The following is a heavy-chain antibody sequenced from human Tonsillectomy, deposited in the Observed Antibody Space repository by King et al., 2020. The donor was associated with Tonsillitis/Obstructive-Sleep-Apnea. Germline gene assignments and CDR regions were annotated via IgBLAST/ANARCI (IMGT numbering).Heavy chain of an antibody. CDR3: ARHGTAMVGYYYYMDV. D-gene: IGHD5-18*01. V-gene: IGHV5-51*01. Sequence: EVQLVESGAEVKKPGESLKISCKGSGYSFTSYWIGWVRQMPGKGLEWMGIIYPGDSDTRYSPSFQGQVTISADKSISTAYLQRSSLKASDTAMYYCARHGTAMVGYYYYMDVWGKGTTVTVSS. J-gene: IGHJ6*03. CDR2: IYPGDSDT. CDR1: GYSFTSYW.